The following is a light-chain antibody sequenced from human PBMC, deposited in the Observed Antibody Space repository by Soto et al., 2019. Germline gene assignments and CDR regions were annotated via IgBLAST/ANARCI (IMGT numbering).Light chain of an antibody. Sequence: DIQMTQPPSTLSASVGDRVTITCRASQSISSWLAWYQQKPGKAPKLLIYDASSLESGVPSRFSGSGSGTEFTLTISSLQPDDFATYYCQQYNSYLLTFGGGTKVDIK. CDR3: QQYNSYLLT. J-gene: IGKJ4*01. V-gene: IGKV1-5*01. CDR2: DAS. CDR1: QSISSW.